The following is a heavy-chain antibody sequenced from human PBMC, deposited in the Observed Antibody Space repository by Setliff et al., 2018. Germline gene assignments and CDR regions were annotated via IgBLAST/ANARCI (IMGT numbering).Heavy chain of an antibody. J-gene: IGHJ3*02. Sequence: GESLKISCKGSGYRFTSYWIGWVRQMPGKGLEWMGLIYPGDSDTRYSPSFRGQVTISRDNAKNSLFLQMNTLRAEDTAVYYCARESTYSSRWYVRGAFDIWGQGTMVTVSS. D-gene: IGHD6-13*01. CDR2: IYPGDSDT. V-gene: IGHV5-51*01. CDR3: ARESTYSSRWYVRGAFDI. CDR1: GYRFTSYW.